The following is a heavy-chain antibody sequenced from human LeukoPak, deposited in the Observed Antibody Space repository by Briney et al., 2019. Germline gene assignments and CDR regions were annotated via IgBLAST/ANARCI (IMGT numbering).Heavy chain of an antibody. CDR1: GGSISSYY. CDR3: ARDQNWNDDSDAFDI. V-gene: IGHV4-38-2*02. J-gene: IGHJ3*02. Sequence: SETLSLTCTVSGGSISSYYWGWIRQPPGKGLEWIGSIYHSGSTYYNPSLKSRVTISVDTSKNQFSLKLSSVTAADTAVYYCARDQNWNDDSDAFDIWGQGTMVTVSS. D-gene: IGHD1-1*01. CDR2: IYHSGST.